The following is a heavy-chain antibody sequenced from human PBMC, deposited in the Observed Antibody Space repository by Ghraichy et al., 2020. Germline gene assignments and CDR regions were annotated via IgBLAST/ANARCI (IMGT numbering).Heavy chain of an antibody. CDR1: GGSINSGDYY. Sequence: SETLSLTCTVSGGSINSGDYYWGWLRQPPGKGLEWIGSIYYSGSTFYNPSLKSRVTISVDTSKNQFSLKLSSVTASDTAVYYCTRRRDGAVIGNAFHIWGQGTMVTVSS. CDR3: TRRRDGAVIGNAFHI. J-gene: IGHJ3*02. V-gene: IGHV4-39*01. D-gene: IGHD1-26*01. CDR2: IYYSGST.